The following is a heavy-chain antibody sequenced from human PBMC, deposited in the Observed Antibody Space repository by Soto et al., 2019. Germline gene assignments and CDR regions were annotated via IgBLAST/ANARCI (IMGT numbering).Heavy chain of an antibody. D-gene: IGHD3-3*01. J-gene: IGHJ6*02. CDR1: GGSFSGYY. CDR3: ARGRKYYDFWSGYYLPAYYYYGMDI. Sequence: SETLSLTCAVYGGSFSGYYWSWIRQPPGKGLEWIGEINHSGSTNYNPSLKSRVTISVDTSKNQFSLKLSSVTAADTAVYYCARGRKYYDFWSGYYLPAYYYYGMDIWGQGTTVTSP. V-gene: IGHV4-34*01. CDR2: INHSGST.